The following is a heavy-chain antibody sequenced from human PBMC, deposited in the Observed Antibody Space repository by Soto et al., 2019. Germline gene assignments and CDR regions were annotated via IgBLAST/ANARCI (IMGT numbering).Heavy chain of an antibody. J-gene: IGHJ4*02. CDR3: ARQPYSSGWYVDY. Sequence: PSETLSLTCTVSGGSISSSSYYWGWIRQPPGKGLECIGSIYYSGNTYYNPSLKSRVTISVDTSKNQFSLKLSSVTAADTAVYYCARQPYSSGWYVDYWGQGTLVTVSS. CDR2: IYYSGNT. V-gene: IGHV4-39*01. D-gene: IGHD6-19*01. CDR1: GGSISSSSYY.